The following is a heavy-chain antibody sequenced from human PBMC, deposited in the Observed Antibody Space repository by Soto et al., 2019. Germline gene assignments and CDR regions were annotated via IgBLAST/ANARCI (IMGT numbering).Heavy chain of an antibody. J-gene: IGHJ6*02. CDR3: AREETAWPLDYGLDV. D-gene: IGHD2-21*02. V-gene: IGHV3-21*01. Sequence: GGSLRLSCAVSGFTFSNYYIHWVRQAPGKGLEWVSSIRSGRDTFYADSVKGRFSISRDDATSPVSLQMNSLRGEDTAVYFCAREETAWPLDYGLDVWGQGTTVTVSS. CDR2: IRSGRDT. CDR1: GFTFSNYY.